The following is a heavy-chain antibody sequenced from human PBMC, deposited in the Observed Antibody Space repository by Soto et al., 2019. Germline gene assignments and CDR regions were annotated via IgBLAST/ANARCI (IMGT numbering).Heavy chain of an antibody. J-gene: IGHJ6*04. CDR2: ISGSGGST. V-gene: IGHV3-23*01. CDR1: GFTFSNAW. CDR3: AKTSADYDFWSGRMDV. D-gene: IGHD3-3*01. Sequence: GGSLRLSCAASGFTFSNAWINWVRQAPGKGLEWVSAISGSGGSTYYADSVKGRFTISRDNSKNTLYLQMNSLRAEDTAVYYCAKTSADYDFWSGRMDVWGKGTTVTVSS.